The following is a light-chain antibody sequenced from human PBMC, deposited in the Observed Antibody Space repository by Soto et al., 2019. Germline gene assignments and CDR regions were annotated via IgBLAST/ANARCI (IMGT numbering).Light chain of an antibody. J-gene: IGLJ3*02. V-gene: IGLV1-47*01. CDR3: ASWDDSLRGVV. CDR2: RSN. CDR1: SSNIGSNH. Sequence: QSALPQPPSASGTPGQRVTISCSGSSSNIGSNHVYWYQQLPGAAPKLLISRSNRRPSGVPDRFSGSRSGTSASLAISGLRSEDEADYYCASWDDSLRGVVFGGGTKVTVL.